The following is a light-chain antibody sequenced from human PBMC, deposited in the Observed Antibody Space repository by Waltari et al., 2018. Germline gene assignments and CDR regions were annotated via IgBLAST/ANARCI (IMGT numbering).Light chain of an antibody. CDR3: QQRSNWPSFT. Sequence: EIVLTQSPATLSLSPGERATLSCRASQSVSSYLAWYQQQPGQAPRLLIYDASNRATGIPARFSGSGSGTDFTLTISSLEPEDFAVYYCQQRSNWPSFTFVLGPKWISN. J-gene: IGKJ3*01. CDR2: DAS. CDR1: QSVSSY. V-gene: IGKV3-11*01.